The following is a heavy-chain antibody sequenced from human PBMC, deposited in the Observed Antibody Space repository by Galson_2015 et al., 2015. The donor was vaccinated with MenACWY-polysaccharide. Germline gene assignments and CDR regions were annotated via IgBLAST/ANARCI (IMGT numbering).Heavy chain of an antibody. CDR1: GFTFSSYG. V-gene: IGHV1-18*01. CDR2: ISGDSSRI. Sequence: SVKVSCKASGFTFSSYGVTWVRQAPGQGLEWMGWISGDSSRIDYAEKFRGRVTVAADRSTSTSYLEMRSLRSDDTAVYYCARVGSLTYSPRFDYWGQGALVTASS. J-gene: IGHJ4*02. D-gene: IGHD3-16*02. CDR3: ARVGSLTYSPRFDY.